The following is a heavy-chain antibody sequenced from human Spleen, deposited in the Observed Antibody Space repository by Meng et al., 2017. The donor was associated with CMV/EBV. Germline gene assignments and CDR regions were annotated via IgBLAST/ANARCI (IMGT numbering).Heavy chain of an antibody. D-gene: IGHD2-8*01. CDR1: GFTVSSNY. CDR2: ISYDGSNK. Sequence: GGSLRLSCAASGFTVSSNYMSWVRQAPGKGLEWVAVISYDGSNKYYADSVKGRFTISRDSSKHTLYLQMNSLRAEDTAVYYCARDQGDCTNGVCYIRGNCDYWGQGTLVTVSS. V-gene: IGHV3-30*03. CDR3: ARDQGDCTNGVCYIRGNCDY. J-gene: IGHJ4*02.